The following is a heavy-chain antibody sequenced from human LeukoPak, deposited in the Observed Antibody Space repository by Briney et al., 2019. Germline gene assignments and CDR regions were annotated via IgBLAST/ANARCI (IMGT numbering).Heavy chain of an antibody. J-gene: IGHJ4*02. D-gene: IGHD6-13*01. Sequence: PGGSLRLSCAASGFIFSSYGMHWVRQAPGKGLEWVAAIRSDGSNKYYADSVKGRFTISRDNSKNTLYLQVNSLRDEDTAVYYCARAAPGVLNYFDYWGQGTLVTVSS. CDR3: ARAAPGVLNYFDY. CDR1: GFIFSSYG. CDR2: IRSDGSNK. V-gene: IGHV3-33*01.